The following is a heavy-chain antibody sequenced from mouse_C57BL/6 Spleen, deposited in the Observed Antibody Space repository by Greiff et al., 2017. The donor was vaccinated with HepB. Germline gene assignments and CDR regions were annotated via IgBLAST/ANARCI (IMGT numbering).Heavy chain of an antibody. J-gene: IGHJ3*01. D-gene: IGHD1-1*01. Sequence: EVQLQQSGAELVRPGASVKLSCTASGFNIKDDYMHWVKQRPEQGLEWIGWIDPENGDTEYASKFQGKATITADTSSNTAYLQLSSLTSEDTAVSYCTVFTTVVATRAYWGQGTLVTVAA. CDR2: IDPENGDT. CDR1: GFNIKDDY. CDR3: TVFTTVVATRAY. V-gene: IGHV14-4*01.